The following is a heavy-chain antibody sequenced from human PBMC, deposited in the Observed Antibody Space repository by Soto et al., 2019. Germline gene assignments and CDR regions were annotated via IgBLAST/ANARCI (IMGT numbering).Heavy chain of an antibody. D-gene: IGHD3-3*01. CDR2: INAGNGDT. Sequence: QVQLVQSGAEVKKSGASVKVSCKASGYTFTTYPMHWVRQAPGQGLEWMGWINAGNGDTKYSQKFQGRVTITRDTSASTAYMELSSLRSEDTAVYYCARDRSGPSGYWGQGTLVTVSS. CDR3: ARDRSGPSGY. J-gene: IGHJ4*02. V-gene: IGHV1-3*01. CDR1: GYTFTTYP.